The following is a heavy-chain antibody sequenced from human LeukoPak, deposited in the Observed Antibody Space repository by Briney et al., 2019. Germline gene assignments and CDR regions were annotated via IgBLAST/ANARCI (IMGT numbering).Heavy chain of an antibody. CDR1: GGSISSSNW. V-gene: IGHV4-4*02. CDR3: ARFPIVVVIGFDY. Sequence: SGTLSLTCAVSGGSISSSNWWSWVRQPPGKGLEWIGEIYHSGSTDYNPSLKSRVTISVDKSKNQFSLKLSSVTAADTAVYYCARFPIVVVIGFDYWGQGTLVTVSS. CDR2: IYHSGST. J-gene: IGHJ4*02. D-gene: IGHD3-22*01.